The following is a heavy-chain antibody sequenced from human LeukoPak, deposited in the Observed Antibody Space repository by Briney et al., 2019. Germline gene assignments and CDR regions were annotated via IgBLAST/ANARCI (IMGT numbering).Heavy chain of an antibody. D-gene: IGHD6-6*01. Sequence: GGSLRLSCAASGFTFSSYWMHWVRHAPGKGLVWVSHINTDGSSTTYADPVKGRLTISRDNAKNTLDLQMNSLRAEDTAVYYCARSGGSSSLGYWGQGTLVTVSS. J-gene: IGHJ4*02. CDR3: ARSGGSSSLGY. CDR1: GFTFSSYW. V-gene: IGHV3-74*01. CDR2: INTDGSST.